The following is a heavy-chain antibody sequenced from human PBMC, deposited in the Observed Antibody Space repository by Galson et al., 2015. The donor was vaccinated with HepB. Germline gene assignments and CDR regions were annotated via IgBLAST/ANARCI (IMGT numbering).Heavy chain of an antibody. CDR2: IGTAGDP. V-gene: IGHV3-13*05. CDR3: ARSDGGNDAFDI. Sequence: SLRLSCAASGFTFSSYDMHWVRQATGKGLEWVSAIGTAGDPYYPGSVKGRFTISRENAKNSLYLQMNSLRAGDTAVYYCARSDGGNDAFDIWGQGTMVTVSS. D-gene: IGHD4-23*01. CDR1: GFTFSSYD. J-gene: IGHJ3*02.